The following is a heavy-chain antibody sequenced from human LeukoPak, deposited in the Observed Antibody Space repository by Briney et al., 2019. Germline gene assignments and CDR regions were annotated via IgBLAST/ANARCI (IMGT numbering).Heavy chain of an antibody. D-gene: IGHD3-10*01. CDR1: GFTFSTNA. CDR3: ARSGSGSYYSAFDY. V-gene: IGHV3-23*01. J-gene: IGHJ4*02. Sequence: GGSLRLSCAASGFTFSTNAMSWVRQAPGKGLEWVSTISGSGGSSYYADSVKGRFTISRDSSKNTLYLQMNSLRAEDTAVYYCARSGSGSYYSAFDYWGQGTLVTVSS. CDR2: ISGSGGSS.